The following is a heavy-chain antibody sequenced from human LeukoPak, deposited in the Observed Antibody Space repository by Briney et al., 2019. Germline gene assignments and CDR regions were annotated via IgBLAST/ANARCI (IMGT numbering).Heavy chain of an antibody. CDR3: ARGSGLRFLEWLSFGWFDP. J-gene: IGHJ5*02. Sequence: SETLSLTCAVYGGSFRGYYWSWIGQPPGKGLEWIGEINHSGSTNYNPSLKSRVTISVDTSKNQFSLKLSSVTAADTAVYYCARGSGLRFLEWLSFGWFDPWGQGTLVTVSS. CDR2: INHSGST. D-gene: IGHD3-3*01. CDR1: GGSFRGYY. V-gene: IGHV4-34*01.